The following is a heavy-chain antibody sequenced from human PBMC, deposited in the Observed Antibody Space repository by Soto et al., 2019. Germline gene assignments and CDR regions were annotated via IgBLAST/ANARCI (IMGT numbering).Heavy chain of an antibody. Sequence: GSLRLSCAASGFTFSSYSMKWVRQAPGKGLEWVSYISSSSSTIYYADSVKGRFTISRDNAKNSLYLQMNSLRDEDTAVYYCARDPLSETTVLAAFDIWGQGTMVTVSS. J-gene: IGHJ3*02. CDR3: ARDPLSETTVLAAFDI. CDR2: ISSSSSTI. D-gene: IGHD4-17*01. CDR1: GFTFSSYS. V-gene: IGHV3-48*02.